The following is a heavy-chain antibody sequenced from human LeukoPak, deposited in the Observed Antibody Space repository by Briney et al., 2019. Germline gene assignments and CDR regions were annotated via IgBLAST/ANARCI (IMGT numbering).Heavy chain of an antibody. V-gene: IGHV3-11*01. CDR2: ISSSGSTI. Sequence: SGGSLRLSCAASGFTFSDYYMSWIRQAPGKGLEWISYISSSGSTIYYADSVKGRFTISRDNAKNSLYLQMNSLRAEDTAVYYCARDPRKYYDSSGDYWGQGTLVTVSS. CDR3: ARDPRKYYDSSGDY. CDR1: GFTFSDYY. D-gene: IGHD3-22*01. J-gene: IGHJ4*02.